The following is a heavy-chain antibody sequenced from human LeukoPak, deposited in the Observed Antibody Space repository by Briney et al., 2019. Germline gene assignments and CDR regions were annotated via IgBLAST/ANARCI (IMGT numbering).Heavy chain of an antibody. Sequence: PGGSLRLSCAASGFTFSSYGMSWVRQAPGKGLEWVSSISSSSSYIYYADSVKGRFTISRGNAKNSLYLQMNSLRAEDTAVYYCAREGSWLRHSDYWGQGTLVTVSS. CDR1: GFTFSSYG. V-gene: IGHV3-21*01. CDR3: AREGSWLRHSDY. CDR2: ISSSSSYI. J-gene: IGHJ4*02. D-gene: IGHD5-12*01.